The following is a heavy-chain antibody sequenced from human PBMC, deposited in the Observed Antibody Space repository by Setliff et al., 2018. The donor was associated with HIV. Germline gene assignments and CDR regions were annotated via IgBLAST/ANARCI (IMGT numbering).Heavy chain of an antibody. V-gene: IGHV4-61*01. CDR2: IYYSGTT. Sequence: PSETLYLTCTVSGDSVSSASYYWSWIRQPPGKGLEWIGYIYYSGTTKYNPSLKSRVTISVDTSKNQFSLKLSSVTAADTAVYYCASEAWTSYRSSSGYYYYYMDVRGKGTTVTVS. CDR3: ASEAWTSYRSSSGYYYYYMDV. D-gene: IGHD6-6*01. CDR1: GDSVSSASYY. J-gene: IGHJ6*03.